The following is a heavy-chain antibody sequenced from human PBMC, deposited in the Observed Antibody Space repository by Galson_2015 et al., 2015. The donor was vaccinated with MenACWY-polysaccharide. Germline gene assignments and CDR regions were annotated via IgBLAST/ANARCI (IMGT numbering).Heavy chain of an antibody. CDR1: GFTFSSYA. J-gene: IGHJ5*02. V-gene: IGHV3-23*01. CDR3: VKSDRDYDDSYNWFDP. CDR2: VSASGGST. D-gene: IGHD4-17*01. Sequence: SLRLSCAASGFTFSSYAMSWVRQAPGKGLEWVSGVSASGGSTVYTDSAKGRFTMSRDSSKRSLYLQMNSLRVEDTALYYCVKSDRDYDDSYNWFDPWGQGTLVTVSS.